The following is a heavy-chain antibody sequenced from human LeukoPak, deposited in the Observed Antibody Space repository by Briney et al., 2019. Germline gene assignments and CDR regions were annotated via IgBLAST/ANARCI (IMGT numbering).Heavy chain of an antibody. D-gene: IGHD2-2*02. CDR2: INPNSGGT. CDR3: ARGKNGVVPAAIRVDAFDI. V-gene: IGHV1-2*06. J-gene: IGHJ3*02. Sequence: ASVKLSCKASGYTFTGYYMHWVRQAPGQGLEWMGRINPNSGGTNYAQKFQGRVTMTRDTSISTAYMELSRLRSDDTAVYYCARGKNGVVPAAIRVDAFDIWGQGTMVTVSS. CDR1: GYTFTGYY.